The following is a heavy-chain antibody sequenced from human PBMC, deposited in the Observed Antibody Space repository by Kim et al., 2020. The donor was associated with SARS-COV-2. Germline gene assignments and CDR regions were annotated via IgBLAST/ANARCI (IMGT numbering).Heavy chain of an antibody. J-gene: IGHJ5*02. D-gene: IGHD6-13*01. CDR3: ARGVMDSSSWYLGDWFDP. Sequence: SQTLSLTCAISGDSVSSNSAAWNWIRQSPSRGLEWLGRTYYRSKWYNDYAVSVKSRITINPDTSKNQFSLQLNSVTPEDTAVYYCARGVMDSSSWYLGDWFDPWGQGTLVTVSS. V-gene: IGHV6-1*01. CDR1: GDSVSSNSAA. CDR2: TYYRSKWYN.